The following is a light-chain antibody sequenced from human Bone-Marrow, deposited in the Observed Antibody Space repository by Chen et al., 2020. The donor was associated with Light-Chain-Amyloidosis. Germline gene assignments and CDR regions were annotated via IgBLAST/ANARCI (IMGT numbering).Light chain of an antibody. V-gene: IGLV3-21*04. CDR3: QVWDSSGDHRGV. CDR1: NIGSKS. J-gene: IGLJ1*01. CDR2: YDS. Sequence: SYVLTQPPPVSVAPGTTARIPFGGNNIGSKSVHWYQHKPGQAPVLVIYYDSDRPSGIPERFSGSNSGNTATLTISRVEAGDEADYYCQVWDSSGDHRGVFGTGTKVTVI.